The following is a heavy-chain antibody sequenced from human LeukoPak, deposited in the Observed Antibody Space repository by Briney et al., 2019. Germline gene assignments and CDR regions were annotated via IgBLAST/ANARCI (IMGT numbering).Heavy chain of an antibody. D-gene: IGHD1-1*01. Sequence: PSETLSLTCAVYGGSFSGYYWSWIRQPPGKGLEWIGEINHSGSTNYNPSLESRVTISVDTSKNQFSLKLSSVTAADTAVYYCASLNDPLPGWGQGTLVTVSS. V-gene: IGHV4-34*01. J-gene: IGHJ4*02. CDR1: GGSFSGYY. CDR2: INHSGST. CDR3: ASLNDPLPG.